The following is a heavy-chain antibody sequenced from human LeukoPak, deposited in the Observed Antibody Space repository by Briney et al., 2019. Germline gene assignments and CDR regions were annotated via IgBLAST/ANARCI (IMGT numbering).Heavy chain of an antibody. Sequence: PSETLSLTCTVSGGSISSYYWSWIRQPPGKGLEWIGYIYYSGSTNYNPSLKSRVTISVDTSKNQFSLKLSSVTAADTAVYYCARHHPRNAGDFWGQGTLVTVSS. D-gene: IGHD2-8*01. CDR2: IYYSGST. V-gene: IGHV4-59*08. CDR1: GGSISSYY. CDR3: ARHHPRNAGDF. J-gene: IGHJ4*02.